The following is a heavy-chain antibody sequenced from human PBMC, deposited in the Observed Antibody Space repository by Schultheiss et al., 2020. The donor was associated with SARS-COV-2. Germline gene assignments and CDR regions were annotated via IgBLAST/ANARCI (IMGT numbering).Heavy chain of an antibody. Sequence: SVKVSCKASGYTFTSYDINWVRQATGQGLEWMGWIIPIFGTANYAQKFQGRVTITRDTSASTAYMELSSLRSEDTAVYYCARDYTVTSYYFFDYWGQGTLVTVSS. CDR3: ARDYTVTSYYFFDY. D-gene: IGHD4-17*01. CDR1: GYTFTSYD. J-gene: IGHJ4*02. CDR2: IIPIFGTA. V-gene: IGHV1-69*05.